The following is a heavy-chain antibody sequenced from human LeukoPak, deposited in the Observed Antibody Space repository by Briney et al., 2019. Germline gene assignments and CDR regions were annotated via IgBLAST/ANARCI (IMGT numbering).Heavy chain of an antibody. Sequence: PSETLSLTCTVSGGSISSGGYYWSWIRQHPGKGLEWIGYIYYSGSTYYNPSLKSRVTISVDTSKNQFSLKLSSVTAADTAVYYLAREWAKGAIGAGENLVDPWGQGTLVTVSS. CDR3: AREWAKGAIGAGENLVDP. V-gene: IGHV4-31*03. CDR1: GGSISSGGYY. J-gene: IGHJ5*02. CDR2: IYYSGST. D-gene: IGHD6-13*01.